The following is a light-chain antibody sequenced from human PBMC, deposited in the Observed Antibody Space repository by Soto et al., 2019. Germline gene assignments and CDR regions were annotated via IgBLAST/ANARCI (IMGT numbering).Light chain of an antibody. CDR2: AAA. Sequence: AIRMTQSPSSISASTGDRVTITCRASQGISSFLAWYQQKPGKAPKLLIYAAATLQRGAPSRFSASGSATDFTLTISRMQSEDFATYFCQQYLSYPYTFGQGTKLEI. V-gene: IGKV1-8*01. J-gene: IGKJ2*01. CDR1: QGISSF. CDR3: QQYLSYPYT.